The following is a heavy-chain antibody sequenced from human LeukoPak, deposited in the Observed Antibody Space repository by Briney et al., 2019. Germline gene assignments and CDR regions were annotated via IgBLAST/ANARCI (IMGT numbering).Heavy chain of an antibody. D-gene: IGHD6-19*01. V-gene: IGHV3-21*01. Sequence: KPGGSLRLSCAASGFTFSSYSMNWVRQAPGKGLEWVSSISSSSSYIYYADSVKGRFTISRDNAKNSLYLQMNSLRAEDTAVYYCASGIAVAGTDDYWGQGTLVTVSS. CDR1: GFTFSSYS. J-gene: IGHJ4*02. CDR3: ASGIAVAGTDDY. CDR2: ISSSSSYI.